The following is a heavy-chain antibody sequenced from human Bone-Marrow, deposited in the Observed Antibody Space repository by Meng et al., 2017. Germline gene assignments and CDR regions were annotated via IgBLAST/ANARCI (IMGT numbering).Heavy chain of an antibody. CDR1: GGTSSSYT. V-gene: IGHV1-69*02. J-gene: IGHJ4*02. CDR2: IVPILGIA. D-gene: IGHD5-24*01. CDR3: ARSSIDSEMANDY. Sequence: SAKVSCKASGGTSSSYTISWLRQAPGQGLEWMGRIVPILGIANYAQKFQGRVTITADKSTSTAYMELSSLRSEDTAVYYCARSSIDSEMANDYWGQGTLVTVSS.